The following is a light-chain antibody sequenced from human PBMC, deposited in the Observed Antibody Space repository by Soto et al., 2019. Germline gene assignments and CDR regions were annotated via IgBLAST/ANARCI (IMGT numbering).Light chain of an antibody. Sequence: EIVLMQSPGTLSLSPGEGATLSCRASQSVNSNYLAWYQQKPGQAPTVLIFDTSRRATGVPDRFSGSGSGTDFTLTISRLEPEDFAVYYCEQYGMAPWTFGQGTEVEIK. CDR2: DTS. J-gene: IGKJ1*01. CDR1: QSVNSNY. V-gene: IGKV3-20*01. CDR3: EQYGMAPWT.